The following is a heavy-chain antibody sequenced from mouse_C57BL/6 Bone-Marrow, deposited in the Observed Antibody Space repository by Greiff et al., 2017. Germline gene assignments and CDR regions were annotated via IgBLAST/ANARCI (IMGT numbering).Heavy chain of an antibody. V-gene: IGHV5-17*01. Sequence: EVKLMESGGGLVKPGGSLKLSCAASGFTFSDYGMHWVRQAPEKGLEWVAYISSGSSTIYYADTVKGRFTISRDNAENTLFLQMTSLWSEDTAMYYCAVWLRHFDYWGQGTTLTVSS. J-gene: IGHJ2*01. CDR1: GFTFSDYG. CDR2: ISSGSSTI. D-gene: IGHD2-2*01. CDR3: AVWLRHFDY.